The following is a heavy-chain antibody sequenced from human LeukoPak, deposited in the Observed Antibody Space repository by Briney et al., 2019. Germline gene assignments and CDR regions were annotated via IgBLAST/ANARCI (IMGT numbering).Heavy chain of an antibody. CDR1: GYTFTSYS. Sequence: GASVKVSCKAAGYTFTSYSIILVRQPPGQGLEWMGWISAYNGNTNYAQKLQGRVTMTTDTSTSTAYMELRSLRSDDTAVYYCARTRQYSSSWYCWFDPWGQGTLVTVSS. D-gene: IGHD6-13*01. CDR2: ISAYNGNT. CDR3: ARTRQYSSSWYCWFDP. V-gene: IGHV1-18*01. J-gene: IGHJ5*02.